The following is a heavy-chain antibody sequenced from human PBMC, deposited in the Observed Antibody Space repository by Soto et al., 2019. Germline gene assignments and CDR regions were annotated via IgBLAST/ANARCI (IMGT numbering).Heavy chain of an antibody. V-gene: IGHV3-23*01. CDR3: AKEGTIVAASNWFDP. CDR1: GFTFSRYA. Sequence: GGSLRLSCAASGFTFSRYAMSWVRQAPGKGLEWVSGISGSGDSTYYADSVKGRFTISRDNSKNTLYLQMNSLRVGDTAVYYCAKEGTIVAASNWFDPWGQGTLVTVSS. J-gene: IGHJ5*02. D-gene: IGHD1-26*01. CDR2: ISGSGDST.